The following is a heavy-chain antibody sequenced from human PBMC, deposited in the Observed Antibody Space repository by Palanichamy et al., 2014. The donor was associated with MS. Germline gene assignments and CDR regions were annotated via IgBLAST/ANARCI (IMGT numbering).Heavy chain of an antibody. J-gene: IGHJ4*01. D-gene: IGHD1-14*01. CDR1: GFTFDTYW. Sequence: EVQLVESGGGLVQPGGSLKVSCEASGFTFDTYWMSWVRQAPGKGLEWVANIRQDESEKFYADSVKGRFTISRDNAKNSVYLQMKYLAGDDTGVYYCVTTGEKSSNWGHGTLVTVSS. CDR3: VTTGEKSSN. V-gene: IGHV3-7*01. CDR2: IRQDESEK.